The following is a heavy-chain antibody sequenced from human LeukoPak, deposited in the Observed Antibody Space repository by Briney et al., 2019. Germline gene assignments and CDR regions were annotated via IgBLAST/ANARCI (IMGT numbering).Heavy chain of an antibody. V-gene: IGHV1-18*01. Sequence: GASVKVSCKASGYTFTNYGISWVRQAPGPGREWMGWISIYNGNTDYAQKPRGRVTMTTDTSTSTAYMELRSLRSDDTAVYYCARITYDFWSGYYMPDDPWGQGTLVTVSS. D-gene: IGHD3-3*01. CDR1: GYTFTNYG. CDR3: ARITYDFWSGYYMPDDP. J-gene: IGHJ5*02. CDR2: ISIYNGNT.